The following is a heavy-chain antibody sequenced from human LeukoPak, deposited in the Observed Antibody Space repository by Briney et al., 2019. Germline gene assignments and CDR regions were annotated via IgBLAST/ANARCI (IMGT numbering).Heavy chain of an antibody. Sequence: GGSLRLSCAASGFTFSSYSMNWVRQAPGKGLEWVSYISSSSSYIYYADSVKGRFTISRDNSKNTLYVQMNSLRAEDTAVYYCAGAETWGVEGGAFDIWGQGTMVTVSS. CDR2: ISSSSSYI. V-gene: IGHV3-21*05. D-gene: IGHD3-16*01. CDR3: AGAETWGVEGGAFDI. CDR1: GFTFSSYS. J-gene: IGHJ3*02.